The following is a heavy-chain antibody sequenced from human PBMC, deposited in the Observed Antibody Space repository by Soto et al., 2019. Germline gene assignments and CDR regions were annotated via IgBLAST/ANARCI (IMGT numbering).Heavy chain of an antibody. CDR2: ISYDGSNK. J-gene: IGHJ6*02. CDR3: AAYYYYGMDV. V-gene: IGHV3-30-3*01. CDR1: GFTFSSYA. Sequence: GGSLRLSCAASGFTFSSYAMHWVRQAPGKGLEWVAVISYDGSNKYSADSVKGRFTISRDNSKNTLYLQMNSLRAEDTAVYYCAAYYYYGMDVWGQGTTVTVSS.